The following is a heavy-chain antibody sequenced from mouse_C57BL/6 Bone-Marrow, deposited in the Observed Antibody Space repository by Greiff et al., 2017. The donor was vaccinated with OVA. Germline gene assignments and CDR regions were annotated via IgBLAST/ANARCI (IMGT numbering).Heavy chain of an antibody. D-gene: IGHD2-1*01. J-gene: IGHJ3*01. CDR1: GFNIKDDY. CDR2: IDPENGDT. V-gene: IGHV14-4*01. CDR3: TTEVGNFWFAY. Sequence: VQLKESGAELVRPGASVKLSCTASGFNIKDDYMHWVKQRPEQGLEWIGWIDPENGDTEYASKFQGKATITADTSSTAAYLQLSSLTSEDTAVYYCTTEVGNFWFAYWGQGTLVTVAA.